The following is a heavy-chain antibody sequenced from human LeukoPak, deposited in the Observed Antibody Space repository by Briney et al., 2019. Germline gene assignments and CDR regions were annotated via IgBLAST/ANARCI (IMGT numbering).Heavy chain of an antibody. Sequence: ASVKVSCKASGYTFTSYGISWVRQAPGQGLEWMGWISAYNGNTNYAQKFQGRVTMTRNTSISTAYMELSSLRSEGTAVYYCARGGLLWFGELSHYDYWGQGTLVTVSS. J-gene: IGHJ4*02. CDR1: GYTFTSYG. CDR3: ARGGLLWFGELSHYDY. D-gene: IGHD3-10*01. V-gene: IGHV1-18*01. CDR2: ISAYNGNT.